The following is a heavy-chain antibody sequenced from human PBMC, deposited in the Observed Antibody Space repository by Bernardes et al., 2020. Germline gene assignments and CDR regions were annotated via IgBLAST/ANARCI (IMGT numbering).Heavy chain of an antibody. D-gene: IGHD4-17*01. J-gene: IGHJ3*02. V-gene: IGHV4-59*01. CDR1: GGSISSYY. Sequence: SEPLSLTCTVSGGSISSYYWSWIRQPPGKGLEWIGYIYYSGSTNYNPSLKSRVTISVDTSKNQFSLKLSSVTAADTAVYYCASPYGDGAFDIWGQGTMVTVSS. CDR3: ASPYGDGAFDI. CDR2: IYYSGST.